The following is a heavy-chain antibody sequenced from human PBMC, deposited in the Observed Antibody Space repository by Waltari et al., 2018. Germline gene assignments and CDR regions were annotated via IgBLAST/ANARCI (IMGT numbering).Heavy chain of an antibody. CDR2: IYYSGST. J-gene: IGHJ6*02. Sequence: QVQLQESGPGLVKPSETLSLTCTVSGGSISSYFSSWLRQPPGKGLEWIGYIYYSGSTNYNPSLKSRVTISVDTSKNQFSLKLSSVTAADTAVYYCARDSYSSSSHPTYYYYGMDVWGQGTTVTVSS. CDR1: GGSISSYF. CDR3: ARDSYSSSSHPTYYYYGMDV. D-gene: IGHD6-6*01. V-gene: IGHV4-59*01.